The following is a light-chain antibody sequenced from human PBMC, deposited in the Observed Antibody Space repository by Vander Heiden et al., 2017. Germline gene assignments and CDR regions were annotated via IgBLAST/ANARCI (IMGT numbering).Light chain of an antibody. J-gene: IGKJ2*01. CDR3: QQSDSNLMYT. V-gene: IGKV1-39*01. CDR1: QSISSY. Sequence: DIQMTQSPSSLSASVGDRVTITCRASQSISSYLNWYQQKPGKDPSRFSGSGYGTDFTLTISSRQPEDFATYYCQQSDSNLMYTFGQGTKMEIK.